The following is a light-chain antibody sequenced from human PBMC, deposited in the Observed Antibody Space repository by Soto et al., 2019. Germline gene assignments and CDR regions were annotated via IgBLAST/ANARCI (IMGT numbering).Light chain of an antibody. J-gene: IGKJ1*01. V-gene: IGKV3-20*01. CDR3: QQYGSSTLT. Sequence: EIVLTQSPGTLSLSPGERATLSCRASQSVSSSYLAWYQQKPGQAPRLLIYGASSSATGIPDRFSGSGSGTDFTLTISTLEPEAFAVYYCQQYGSSTLTFGQGTKVEIK. CDR1: QSVSSSY. CDR2: GAS.